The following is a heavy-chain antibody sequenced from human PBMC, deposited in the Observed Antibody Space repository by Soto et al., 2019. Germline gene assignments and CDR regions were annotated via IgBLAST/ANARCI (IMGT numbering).Heavy chain of an antibody. CDR3: AKTPYSSYGLDGMDV. CDR1: GFTFSSYA. CDR2: ISGSGGST. Sequence: PVGSLRLSCAASGFTFSSYAMSWVRQAPGKGLEWVSAISGSGGSTYYADSVKGRFTISRDNSKNTLYLQMNSLRAEDTAVYYCAKTPYSSYGLDGMDVWGQGTTVTVSS. D-gene: IGHD5-18*01. V-gene: IGHV3-23*01. J-gene: IGHJ6*02.